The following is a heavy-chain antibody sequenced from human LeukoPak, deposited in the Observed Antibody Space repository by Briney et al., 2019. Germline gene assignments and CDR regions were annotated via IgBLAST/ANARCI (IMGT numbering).Heavy chain of an antibody. CDR1: GFTFDDYG. CDR3: ARVIGSSWTAFYFDY. CDR2: INWNGGST. J-gene: IGHJ4*02. Sequence: SGGSLRLSCAASGFTFDDYGMSWVRQAPGKGLGWVSGINWNGGSTGYADSVKGRFTISRDNAKNSLYLQMNSLRAEDTALYYCARVIGSSWTAFYFDYWGQGTLVTVSS. V-gene: IGHV3-20*04. D-gene: IGHD6-13*01.